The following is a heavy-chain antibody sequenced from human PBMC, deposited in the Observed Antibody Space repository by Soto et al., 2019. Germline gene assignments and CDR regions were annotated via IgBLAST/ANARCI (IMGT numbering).Heavy chain of an antibody. Sequence: EVELVESGGGLVQAGGSLRVSCGVSGFTSSDHYMDWVRQAPGKGLEWVGRTANKRSRYTTEYAASVKGRFIISRDDSKNSVYPAMNRLKIEDTAVYYCARAGFGHGLEVWGQGTTVTVSS. CDR2: TANKRSRYTT. J-gene: IGHJ6*02. CDR3: ARAGFGHGLEV. D-gene: IGHD3-16*01. CDR1: GFTSSDHY. V-gene: IGHV3-72*01.